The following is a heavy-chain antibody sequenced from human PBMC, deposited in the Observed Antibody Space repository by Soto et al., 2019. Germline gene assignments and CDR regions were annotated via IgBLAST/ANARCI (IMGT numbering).Heavy chain of an antibody. Sequence: SVKVSCKASGGTFSSYAISWVRQAPGQGLEWMGGIIPIFGTANYAQKFQGRVTITADESTSTAYMELSSLRSEDTAVYYCAKDLKYYYDSSGYYHNWFDPWGQGTLVTVSS. V-gene: IGHV1-69*13. CDR2: IIPIFGTA. CDR1: GGTFSSYA. J-gene: IGHJ5*02. CDR3: AKDLKYYYDSSGYYHNWFDP. D-gene: IGHD3-22*01.